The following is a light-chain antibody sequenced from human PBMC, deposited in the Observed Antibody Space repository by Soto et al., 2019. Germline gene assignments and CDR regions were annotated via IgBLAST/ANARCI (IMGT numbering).Light chain of an antibody. V-gene: IGKV1-39*01. CDR3: QESYNTLTFT. Sequence: DIQMTQSPSSLSASVGDRVTITCRASQSISNYLNWYQQKPGKAPKLLIFAASNLQSGVPSRFSGSGSGTDFTLTISSLQPKDFATYYCQESYNTLTFTLGPGTKVDIK. CDR1: QSISNY. J-gene: IGKJ3*01. CDR2: AAS.